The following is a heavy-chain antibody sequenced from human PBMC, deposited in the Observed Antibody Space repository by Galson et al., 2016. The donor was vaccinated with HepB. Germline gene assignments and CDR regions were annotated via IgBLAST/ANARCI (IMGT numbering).Heavy chain of an antibody. Sequence: SLRLSCAASGFTFRSNWMHWVRQVPGKGLVWVSRIDSDGRSTTYADSVKGRFTISRDNAKNTLYLQMTSLRAEDTAVYYGACYSGSGSSRAFDYWGQGTLVTVS. CDR1: GFTFRSNW. V-gene: IGHV3-74*01. D-gene: IGHD3-10*01. CDR3: ACYSGSGSSRAFDY. CDR2: IDSDGRST. J-gene: IGHJ4*02.